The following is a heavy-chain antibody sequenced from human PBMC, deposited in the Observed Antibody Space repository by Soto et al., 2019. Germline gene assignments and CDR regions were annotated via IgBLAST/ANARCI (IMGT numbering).Heavy chain of an antibody. Sequence: GGSLRLSCAASGFTFSSYGMHWVRQAPGKGLEWVAVIWYDGSNKYYADSVKGRFTISRDNSKNTLYLQMNSLRAEDTAVYYCARDTTSGYYYYYGMDVWGQGTTVTVSS. J-gene: IGHJ6*02. V-gene: IGHV3-33*01. D-gene: IGHD2-2*01. CDR1: GFTFSSYG. CDR2: IWYDGSNK. CDR3: ARDTTSGYYYYYGMDV.